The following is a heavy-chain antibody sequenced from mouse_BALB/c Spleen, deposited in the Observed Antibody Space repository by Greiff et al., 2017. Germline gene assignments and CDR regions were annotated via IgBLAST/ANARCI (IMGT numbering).Heavy chain of an antibody. CDR3: AREGDGGY. CDR1: GYTFTSYW. Sequence: VQLQESGAELVKPGASVKLSCKTSGYTFTSYWIQWVKQRPGQGLGWIGEIFPGTGTTYYNEKFKGKATLTIDTSSSTAYMQLSSLTSEDSAVYFCAREGDGGYWGQGTLVTVSA. CDR2: IFPGTGTT. V-gene: IGHV1S132*01. D-gene: IGHD3-3*01. J-gene: IGHJ3*01.